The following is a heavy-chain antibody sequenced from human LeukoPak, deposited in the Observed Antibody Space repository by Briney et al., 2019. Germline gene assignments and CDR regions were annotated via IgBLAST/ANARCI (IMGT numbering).Heavy chain of an antibody. CDR2: IWNAGTNT. D-gene: IGHD3-16*01. CDR1: GFSFSTYV. V-gene: IGHV3-33*01. J-gene: IGHJ4*02. CDR3: AGDTPPGGDYYFDY. Sequence: GGSLRLSCAASGFSFSTYVMHWVRQAPGKGLEWVALIWNAGTNTYYADPVKGRFTISRDNSKNTLYLQMNRLRAEDTAVYYCAGDTPPGGDYYFDYWGQGTLVIVSS.